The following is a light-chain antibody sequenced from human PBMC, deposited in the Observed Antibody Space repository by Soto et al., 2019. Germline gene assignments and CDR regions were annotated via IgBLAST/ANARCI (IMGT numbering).Light chain of an antibody. V-gene: IGKV1-6*01. CDR1: RYIRTA. Sequence: IQMTQSPSSLSASVGDRVTITCRASRYIRTALSWYQHRPGQAPKVLICVASSLQSGVPSRFSGSGYGTDFTLTISSLQPDEFATYYCQHYNSYSEAFGQGTKVDIK. CDR3: QHYNSYSEA. J-gene: IGKJ1*01. CDR2: VAS.